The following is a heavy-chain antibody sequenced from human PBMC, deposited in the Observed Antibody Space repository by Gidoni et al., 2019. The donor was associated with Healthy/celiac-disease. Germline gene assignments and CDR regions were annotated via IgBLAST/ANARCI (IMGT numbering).Heavy chain of an antibody. D-gene: IGHD4-4*01. J-gene: IGHJ4*02. CDR3: ARARGSSTGSFDY. Sequence: QVQLQESGPGLVKPSQTLSLTCTVSGGSISSGSYYWSWIRQPAGKGLEWIGRIYTSGSTNYNPSLKSRVTISVDTSKNQFSLKLSSVTAADTAVYYCARARGSSTGSFDYWGQGTLVTVSS. V-gene: IGHV4-61*02. CDR2: IYTSGST. CDR1: GGSISSGSYY.